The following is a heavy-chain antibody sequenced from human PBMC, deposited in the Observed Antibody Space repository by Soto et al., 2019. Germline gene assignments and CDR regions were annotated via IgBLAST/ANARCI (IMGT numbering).Heavy chain of an antibody. CDR2: IIPIFGTA. CDR3: ARHPERIAQIGWFDP. Sequence: GASVKVSCKASGGTFSSYAISWVRQAPGQGLEWMGGIIPIFGTANYAQKFQGRVTITADESTSTAYMELSSLRSEDTAVYYCARHPERIAQIGWFDPWGQGTLVTVSS. D-gene: IGHD6-13*01. V-gene: IGHV1-69*13. J-gene: IGHJ5*02. CDR1: GGTFSSYA.